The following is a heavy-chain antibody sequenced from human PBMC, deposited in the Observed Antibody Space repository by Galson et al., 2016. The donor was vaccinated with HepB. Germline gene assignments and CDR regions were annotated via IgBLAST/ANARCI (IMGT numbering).Heavy chain of an antibody. Sequence: SLRLSCAASGFTFSNYWMSWVRQAPGKGLEWVANIKQDGSEKYYVDSVKGRFTISRDNAKNSLYLQMTSLRAEDTAVYYCARENSSGWFWDYYYYGMDVWGQGTPGSGSS. CDR2: IKQDGSEK. CDR3: ARENSSGWFWDYYYYGMDV. CDR1: GFTFSNYW. V-gene: IGHV3-7*03. J-gene: IGHJ6*02. D-gene: IGHD6-19*01.